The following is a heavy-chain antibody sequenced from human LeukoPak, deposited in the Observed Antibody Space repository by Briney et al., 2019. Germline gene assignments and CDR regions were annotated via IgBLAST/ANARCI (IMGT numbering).Heavy chain of an antibody. V-gene: IGHV4-59*01. D-gene: IGHD1-26*01. CDR1: GGSISSFY. CDR3: ARGGSPHYFDS. CDR2: IYYSGST. Sequence: RSSETLSLTCTVSGGSISSFYWSWIRQPQGKGLEWIGYIYYSGSTNYNPSLKSRLTISMDTSNNQFSLKLNSVTAADTAVYYCARGGSPHYFDSWGQGTLVTVSS. J-gene: IGHJ4*02.